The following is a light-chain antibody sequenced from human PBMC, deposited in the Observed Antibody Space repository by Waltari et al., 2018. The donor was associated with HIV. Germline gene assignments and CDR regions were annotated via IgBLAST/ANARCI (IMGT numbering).Light chain of an antibody. J-gene: IGLJ2*01. Sequence: QSALTQPASVSGSPGQSITISCTGTSRDVGGYNYVSWYQHHPGKAPKLMIYEVSSRPSGVSNRFSGAKSGNTASLTISGLQAEDEADYYCHPYTTSSTLHVVVGGGTKLTVL. V-gene: IGLV2-14*01. CDR3: HPYTTSSTLHVV. CDR2: EVS. CDR1: SRDVGGYNY.